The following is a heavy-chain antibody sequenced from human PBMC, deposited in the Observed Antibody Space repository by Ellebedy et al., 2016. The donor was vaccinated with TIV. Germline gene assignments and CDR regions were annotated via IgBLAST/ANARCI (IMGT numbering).Heavy chain of an antibody. CDR3: AKELTYGSGRPLDY. CDR1: GFPFSSYA. J-gene: IGHJ4*02. Sequence: GESLKISCAASGFPFSSYAISWVRQAPGKGLEWVSVISASGGTTYCADSVKGRFTISRDNSKNTLYLQMNSLRAEDTPVYYCAKELTYGSGRPLDYWGQGTLVTVSS. CDR2: ISASGGTT. D-gene: IGHD3-10*01. V-gene: IGHV3-23*01.